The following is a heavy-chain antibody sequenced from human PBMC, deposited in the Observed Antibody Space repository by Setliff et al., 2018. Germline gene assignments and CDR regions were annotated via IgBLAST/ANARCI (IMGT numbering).Heavy chain of an antibody. V-gene: IGHV3-7*03. D-gene: IGHD1-1*01. CDR2: LKEDGSVK. CDR1: GFTFSTYS. Sequence: PGGSLRLSCAASGFTFSTYSMSWVRQAPGKGLEWVANLKEDGSVKYYADSVKGRFTISRDNAKNSLYLQMNSLRAEDTAVYYCARDPAWKQFDYWGPGTLVTVSS. J-gene: IGHJ4*02. CDR3: ARDPAWKQFDY.